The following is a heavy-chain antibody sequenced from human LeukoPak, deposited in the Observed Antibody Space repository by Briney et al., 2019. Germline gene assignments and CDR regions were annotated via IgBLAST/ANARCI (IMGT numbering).Heavy chain of an antibody. V-gene: IGHV3-23*01. CDR2: ISGNDGST. CDR3: ARGTTVSSSLLY. D-gene: IGHD6-6*01. Sequence: PGGSLRLSCAASGFTFSSYVMSWVRQAPGKGLEWVSLISGNDGSTYYADSVKGRFTISRDNSKNTLYLQMSSLRAEDTAVYYCARGTTVSSSLLYWGQGALVTVSS. CDR1: GFTFSSYV. J-gene: IGHJ4*02.